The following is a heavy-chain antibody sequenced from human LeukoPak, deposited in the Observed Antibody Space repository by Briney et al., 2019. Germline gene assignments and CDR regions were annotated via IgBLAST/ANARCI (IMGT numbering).Heavy chain of an antibody. V-gene: IGHV3-7*01. D-gene: IGHD4-17*01. CDR3: AKDSYGDYENDY. CDR2: IKQDGSEK. Sequence: PGGSLRLSCVGSGFTFSDYWMSWVRQAPGKGLEWVANIKQDGSEKDYVDALKGRFTISRDNAKNSLYLQMNSLRAEDTAVYYCAKDSYGDYENDYWGQGTLVTVSS. CDR1: GFTFSDYW. J-gene: IGHJ4*02.